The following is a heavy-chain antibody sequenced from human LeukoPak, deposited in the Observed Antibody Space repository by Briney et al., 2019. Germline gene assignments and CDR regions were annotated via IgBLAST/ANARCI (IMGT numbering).Heavy chain of an antibody. V-gene: IGHV4-59*01. CDR2: IYYSGST. CDR3: ARALNYYGSGRSFDY. D-gene: IGHD3-10*01. J-gene: IGHJ4*02. Sequence: SETLSLTRTVSGGSISSYYWSWIRQPPGKGLEWVGYIYYSGSTNYNPSLKSRVTISVDTSKNQFSLKLSSVTAADTAVYYCARALNYYGSGRSFDYWGQGTLVTVSS. CDR1: GGSISSYY.